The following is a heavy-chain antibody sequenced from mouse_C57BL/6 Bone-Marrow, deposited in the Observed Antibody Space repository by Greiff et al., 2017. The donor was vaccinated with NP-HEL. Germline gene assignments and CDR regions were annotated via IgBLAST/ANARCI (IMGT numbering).Heavy chain of an antibody. V-gene: IGHV14-4*01. D-gene: IGHD1-1*01. CDR2: IDPENGDT. CDR1: GFNIKDDY. J-gene: IGHJ4*01. Sequence: VQLQQSGAELVRPGASVKLSCTVSGFNIKDDYMHWVKQRPEQGLEWIGWIDPENGDTEYASKFQGKATITADTSSNTAYLQLSRLTSEDTAVYYCTTGGSSPYAMDYWGQGPSVTVSS. CDR3: TTGGSSPYAMDY.